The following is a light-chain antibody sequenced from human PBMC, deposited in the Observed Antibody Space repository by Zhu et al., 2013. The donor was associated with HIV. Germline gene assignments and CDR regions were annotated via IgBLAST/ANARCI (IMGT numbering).Light chain of an antibody. J-gene: IGKJ5*01. CDR1: QSVASN. V-gene: IGKV3-15*01. CDR3: QQYEDSPIT. CDR2: GAS. Sequence: EIVLTQSPATLSLSPGEGATLSCRASQSVASNLAWYQQRPGQAPRLLIYGASTRATGVPARFSGSGSGADFTLTINRLQPEDFAIYYCQQYEDSPITFGQGTRLEMK.